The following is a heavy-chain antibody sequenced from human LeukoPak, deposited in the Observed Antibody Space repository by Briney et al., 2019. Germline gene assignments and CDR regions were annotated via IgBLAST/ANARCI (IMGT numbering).Heavy chain of an antibody. CDR3: ATVTGWAVAGTRAFDI. V-gene: IGHV4-39*07. CDR2: IYYSGNT. J-gene: IGHJ3*02. D-gene: IGHD6-19*01. CDR1: GGSISSSSYY. Sequence: KTSETLSLTCTVSGGSISSSSYYWGWIRQPPGKGLEWIGSIYYSGNTYYNPSLKSRVTISVDTSNNQFSLKLSSVTAADTAVYYCATVTGWAVAGTRAFDIWGQGTMVTVSS.